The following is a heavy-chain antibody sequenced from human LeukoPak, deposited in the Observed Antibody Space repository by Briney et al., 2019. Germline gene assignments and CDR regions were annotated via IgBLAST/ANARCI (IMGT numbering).Heavy chain of an antibody. Sequence: GGSLRLSCAASGFTFSNYAMSWVRQAPGKGLEWVSSISSSSSYIYYADSVKGRFTISRDNAKNSLYLQMNSLRAEDTAVYYCARGVGATEGGFDYWGQGTLVTVSS. CDR1: GFTFSNYA. J-gene: IGHJ4*02. V-gene: IGHV3-21*01. CDR3: ARGVGATEGGFDY. CDR2: ISSSSSYI. D-gene: IGHD1-26*01.